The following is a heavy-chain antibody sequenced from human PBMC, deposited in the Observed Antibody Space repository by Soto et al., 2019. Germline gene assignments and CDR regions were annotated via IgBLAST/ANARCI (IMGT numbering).Heavy chain of an antibody. D-gene: IGHD1-1*01. CDR2: IYYTGNT. J-gene: IGHJ4*02. CDR1: GGSISSGGTGSY. V-gene: IGHV4-31*03. CDR3: ASGHDAYKVRY. Sequence: QVQLQESGPGLVKPSQTLSLTCTVSGGSISSGGTGSYWTWIRQLTGNGLEWIGYIYYTGNTYYNPSLKCRPTISIDTSENQFSLKLTSVTAADTAVYFSASGHDAYKVRYWGQGTLVTVSS.